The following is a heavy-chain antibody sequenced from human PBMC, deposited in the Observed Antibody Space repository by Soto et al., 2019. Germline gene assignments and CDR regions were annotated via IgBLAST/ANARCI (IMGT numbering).Heavy chain of an antibody. D-gene: IGHD2-21*02. V-gene: IGHV3-30*03. Sequence: GGSLKLSCAASGFTFSSYGMHWVRQAPGKGLEWVAVISYDGSNKYYADSVKGRFTISRDNSKNTLYLQMNSLRAEDAAVYYCARVRKRDWYFDAWGKGTLVTVAS. J-gene: IGHJ4*02. CDR2: ISYDGSNK. CDR1: GFTFSSYG. CDR3: ARVRKRDWYFDA.